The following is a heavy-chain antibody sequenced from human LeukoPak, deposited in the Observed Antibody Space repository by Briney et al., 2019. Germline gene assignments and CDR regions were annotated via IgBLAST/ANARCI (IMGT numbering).Heavy chain of an antibody. CDR1: GFTFSSYA. CDR3: ASGPYYYYGMDV. J-gene: IGHJ6*02. Sequence: GGSLRLSCAASGFTFSSYAKSWVRQAPGKGLEWVSAISGSGGSTYYADSVKGRFTISRDNSKNTLYLQMNSLRAEDTAVYYCASGPYYYYGMDVWGQGTTVTVSS. CDR2: ISGSGGST. V-gene: IGHV3-23*01.